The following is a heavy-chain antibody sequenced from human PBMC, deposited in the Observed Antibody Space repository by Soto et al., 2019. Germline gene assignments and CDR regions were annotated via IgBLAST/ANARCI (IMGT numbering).Heavy chain of an antibody. CDR1: GYTFTSYA. J-gene: IGHJ4*02. V-gene: IGHV1-3*01. D-gene: IGHD6-19*01. CDR2: INAANGNT. Sequence: QVQLVQSGAEVKKPGASVKVSCKASGYTFTSYAMHWVRQAPGQRLEWMGWINAANGNTKYSQKFQGRVTITRDTSASTAYMKLSSLRSEDTAVYYCARAPSGYYFDYWGQGTLVTVSS. CDR3: ARAPSGYYFDY.